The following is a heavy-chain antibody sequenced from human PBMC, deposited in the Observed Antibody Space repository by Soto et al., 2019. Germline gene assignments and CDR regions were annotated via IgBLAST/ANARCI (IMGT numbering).Heavy chain of an antibody. Sequence: EVQLLESGGGLVQPGGSLRLSCAGSGFTFSSFSLAWVRQAPGKGLEWVAGITTSGATYYADSLKGRFTISRDNPMNTLYLQMDSLRAEDTALYYCAKRLNGQWGPALHWGQGTSVTVPS. CDR1: GFTFSSFS. CDR2: ITTSGAT. J-gene: IGHJ1*01. D-gene: IGHD3-16*01. V-gene: IGHV3-23*01. CDR3: AKRLNGQWGPALH.